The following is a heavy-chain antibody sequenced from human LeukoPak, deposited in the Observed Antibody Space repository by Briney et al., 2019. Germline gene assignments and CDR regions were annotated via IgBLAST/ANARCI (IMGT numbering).Heavy chain of an antibody. CDR1: GFTFSSYW. D-gene: IGHD3-22*01. V-gene: IGHV3-74*01. J-gene: IGHJ4*02. Sequence: PGGSLRLSCAASGFTFSSYWMHWVRQAPGKGLVWVSRLNTDGSTTRYADSVKGRFTISRDNAKNTLYLQMNSLRAEDTAVYYCARLRYYSESNANNRFDDWGQGTLVTVSS. CDR3: ARLRYYSESNANNRFDD. CDR2: LNTDGSTT.